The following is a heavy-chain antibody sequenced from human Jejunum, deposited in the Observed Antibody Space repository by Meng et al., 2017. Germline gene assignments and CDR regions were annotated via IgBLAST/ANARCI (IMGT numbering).Heavy chain of an antibody. CDR3: ATDVYGDGLDYLDY. D-gene: IGHD4-17*01. J-gene: IGHJ4*02. Sequence: LQESGPELVQPSDNLSLTCTVSGDSMTNSYWSWIRQPPGKGLEWIGYVFDSGSNKYKHYISSRVNISADTSKNQFSLELSSVTAADTAVYYCATDVYGDGLDYLDYWGQGSLVTVSS. V-gene: IGHV4-59*01. CDR2: VFDSGSN. CDR1: GDSMTNSY.